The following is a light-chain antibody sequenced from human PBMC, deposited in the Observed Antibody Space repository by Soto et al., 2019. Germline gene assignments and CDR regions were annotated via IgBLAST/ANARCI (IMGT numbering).Light chain of an antibody. V-gene: IGKV3-20*01. J-gene: IGKJ4*01. CDR2: DAS. CDR1: QTLSSRH. CDR3: RQYGRSLGFA. Sequence: VLTQSPGTLSLSPGERATLSCRASQTLSSRHLAWYQQKPGQAPRLLIYDASNRATGIPARFSGSGSGTDFTLTISSLEPEDFAVYYCRQYGRSLGFAFGGGTKVDIK.